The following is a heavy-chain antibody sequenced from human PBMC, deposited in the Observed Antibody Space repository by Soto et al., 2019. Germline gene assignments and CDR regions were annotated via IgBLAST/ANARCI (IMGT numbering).Heavy chain of an antibody. Sequence: SETLSLTCAVYGGSFSGYYWSWIRQPPGKGLEWIGEINHSGSTNYNPSLKSRVTISVDTSKNQFSLKLSSVTAADTAVYYCAVGRGPQNDYWGQGTLVTVSS. CDR2: INHSGST. J-gene: IGHJ4*02. V-gene: IGHV4-34*01. CDR3: AVGRGPQNDY. D-gene: IGHD3-10*01. CDR1: GGSFSGYY.